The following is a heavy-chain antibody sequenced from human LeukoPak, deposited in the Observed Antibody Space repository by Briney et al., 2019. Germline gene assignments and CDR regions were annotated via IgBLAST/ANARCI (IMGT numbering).Heavy chain of an antibody. D-gene: IGHD1-26*01. CDR3: ARWVGQHSNAPSTQYFFDY. CDR2: ISGSGGNT. J-gene: IGHJ4*02. V-gene: IGHV3-23*01. Sequence: PGGSLRLSCAASGFTFSSYAMSWVRQAPGKGLEWVSSISGSGGNTYYADSVKGRFTISRDNSEKTLSLQMNRLRVEDTAVYYCARWVGQHSNAPSTQYFFDYWGQGTLVTVSS. CDR1: GFTFSSYA.